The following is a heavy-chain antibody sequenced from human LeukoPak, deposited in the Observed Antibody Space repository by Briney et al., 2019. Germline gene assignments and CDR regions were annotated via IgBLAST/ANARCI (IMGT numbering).Heavy chain of an antibody. CDR2: IYYSGST. Sequence: PSETLSLTCTVSGGSISSYYWSWIRQPPGKGLEWIGYIYYSGSTNYNPSLKSRVTISVDTSKNQFSLKLSSVTAADTAVYYCARHRGHTGSFDYWGQGTLVTVSS. D-gene: IGHD3-10*01. J-gene: IGHJ4*02. CDR1: GGSISSYY. CDR3: ARHRGHTGSFDY. V-gene: IGHV4-59*01.